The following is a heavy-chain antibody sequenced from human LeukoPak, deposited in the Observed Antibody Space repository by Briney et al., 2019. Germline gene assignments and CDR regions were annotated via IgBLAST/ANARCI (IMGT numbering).Heavy chain of an antibody. J-gene: IGHJ4*02. CDR2: ISSSSSYI. CDR1: GFTFSSYS. D-gene: IGHD1-26*01. V-gene: IGHV3-21*01. CDR3: ARAESDSGAFDY. Sequence: GGSLRLSCAASGFTFSSYSMNWVRQAPGKGLEWVSSISSSSSYIYYADSVKGRFTISRDNAKNSLYLQMNSLRAEDTAVYYCARAESDSGAFDYWGQGTLVTVSS.